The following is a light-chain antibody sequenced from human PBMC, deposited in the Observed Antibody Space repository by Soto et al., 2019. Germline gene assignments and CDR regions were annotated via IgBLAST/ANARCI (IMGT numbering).Light chain of an antibody. CDR1: QSVSSSY. CDR2: GAS. CDR3: QQYGSSPNT. Sequence: EIVLTQSPGTLSLSPGERATLSCRASQSVSSSYLAWYQQKPGQAPRLLIYGASSRATGIPDRFSGSGSGTDFTLTISRLEPEDCAVSYCQQYGSSPNTFGQGTKLEIK. V-gene: IGKV3-20*01. J-gene: IGKJ2*01.